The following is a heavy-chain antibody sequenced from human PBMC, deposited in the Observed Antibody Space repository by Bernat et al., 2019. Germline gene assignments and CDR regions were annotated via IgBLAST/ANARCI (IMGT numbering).Heavy chain of an antibody. D-gene: IGHD2-15*01. CDR2: ILYSGTT. Sequence: QVQLQESGPGLVKPSETLSLTCTVSGDSISTSDYYWGWIRQPPGKGLELIGNILYSGTTYYNPSLRSRVTISVDTSKNQFSLKLTSVTAADAALYHCARLRVTGAGGRGYIDSWGQGTLVVISS. CDR3: ARLRVTGAGGRGYIDS. J-gene: IGHJ4*02. V-gene: IGHV4-39*01. CDR1: GDSISTSDYY.